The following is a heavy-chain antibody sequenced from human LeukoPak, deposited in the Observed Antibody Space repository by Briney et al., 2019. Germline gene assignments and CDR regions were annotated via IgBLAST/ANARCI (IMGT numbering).Heavy chain of an antibody. Sequence: PGGSLRLSCAASGFTFSTYWMHWVRQAPGKGLVWVSRIKSDGSTNYADSVKGRFTISRDNSKNTLLLQMNSLRTEDTAVYYCASRPTGFDWGPFDYWGQGTLVTVSS. V-gene: IGHV3-74*01. CDR2: IKSDGST. CDR3: ASRPTGFDWGPFDY. J-gene: IGHJ4*02. D-gene: IGHD5-12*01. CDR1: GFTFSTYW.